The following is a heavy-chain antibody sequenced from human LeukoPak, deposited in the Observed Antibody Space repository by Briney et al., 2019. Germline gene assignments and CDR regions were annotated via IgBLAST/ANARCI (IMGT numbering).Heavy chain of an antibody. V-gene: IGHV3-11*01. Sequence: GGSLRLSCAASGFTFSDYYMSWIRQAPGKGLEWVSYISSSGSAIHYADSVKGRFTISRDNAKNSLYLQMNSLRAEDTAVYYCARVMRSGSPFDYWGQGTLVTVSS. CDR1: GFTFSDYY. D-gene: IGHD1-26*01. CDR2: ISSSGSAI. CDR3: ARVMRSGSPFDY. J-gene: IGHJ4*02.